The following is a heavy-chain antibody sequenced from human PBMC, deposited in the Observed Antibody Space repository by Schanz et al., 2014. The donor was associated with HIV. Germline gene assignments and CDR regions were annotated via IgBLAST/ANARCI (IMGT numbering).Heavy chain of an antibody. V-gene: IGHV3-23*01. CDR2: VRHDGGAT. J-gene: IGHJ4*02. D-gene: IGHD2-15*01. Sequence: QVLESGGGLVQTGGSLRLSCVASGFTFSDFSMNWVRRAPGKGLEWISAVRHDGGATYYADSVKGRFTISRDNSWNILYLQMSNLRAEDTALYYCVTEQYSTISAGGQGALVIVSS. CDR1: GFTFSDFS. CDR3: VTEQYSTISA.